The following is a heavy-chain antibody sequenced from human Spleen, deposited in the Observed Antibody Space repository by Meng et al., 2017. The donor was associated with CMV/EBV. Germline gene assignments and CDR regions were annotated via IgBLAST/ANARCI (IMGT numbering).Heavy chain of an antibody. CDR3: ARVAGVAVAAGY. CDR2: INHSGSN. D-gene: IGHD6-19*01. CDR1: GGGFSGYY. Sequence: LQWGGGVLGPSENRSLACAVYGGGFSGYYWGWIREPPGKGLEWIGEINHSGSNNYNPSLKSRVTISVDTSKKRYCLKLSSVAAADTAVYYWARVAGVAVAAGYWGQGTLVTVSS. V-gene: IGHV4-34*01. J-gene: IGHJ4*02.